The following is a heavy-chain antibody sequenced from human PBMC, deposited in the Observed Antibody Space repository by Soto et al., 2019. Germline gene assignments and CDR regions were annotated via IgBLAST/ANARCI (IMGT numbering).Heavy chain of an antibody. J-gene: IGHJ4*02. V-gene: IGHV3-23*01. CDR3: AKPDF. CDR1: GVTVSTYA. CDR2: IIGSGSST. Sequence: GGSLRLSCAASGVTVSTYAMSWVRQAPGKGLEWVSTIIGSGSSTYYADSVRGRFTISRDNSRNTLYLQINSLRTEDTAVYYCAKPDFWGQGTLVTVSS.